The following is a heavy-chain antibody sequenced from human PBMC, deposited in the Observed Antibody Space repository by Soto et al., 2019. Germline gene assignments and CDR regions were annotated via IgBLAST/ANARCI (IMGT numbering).Heavy chain of an antibody. Sequence: GESLKISCKGSGYSFTSYWISLVRPMPGKGLEWMGIIYPGDSDTKYSPSLQGQVTISADTSISTAYLQWTSLKASDTAMYYCARSRRGAYSSGWYSLSGYYNYGIDVWGQGTKVTVSS. CDR1: GYSFTSYW. D-gene: IGHD6-19*01. J-gene: IGHJ6*02. CDR3: ARSRRGAYSSGWYSLSGYYNYGIDV. V-gene: IGHV5-51*01. CDR2: IYPGDSDT.